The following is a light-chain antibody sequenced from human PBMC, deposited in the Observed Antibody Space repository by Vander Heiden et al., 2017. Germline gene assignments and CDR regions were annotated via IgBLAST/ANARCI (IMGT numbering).Light chain of an antibody. V-gene: IGLV3-1*01. Sequence: SYELTQPPSVSVSPGQAASITCSGDKLGDKFACWYQQKPGQSPVLVIYQDSKRPSGIPERCSGSNSGNTATLTISGTQAMDEADYYCQAWDSSTVVFGGRTKLTVL. CDR2: QDS. CDR3: QAWDSSTVV. J-gene: IGLJ2*01. CDR1: KLGDKF.